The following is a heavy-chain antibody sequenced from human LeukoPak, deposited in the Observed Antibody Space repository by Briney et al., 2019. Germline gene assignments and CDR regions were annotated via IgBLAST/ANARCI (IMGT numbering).Heavy chain of an antibody. Sequence: GESLKISCKGSGYRFTSYWIGWVRQMPGKGLEWMGIINPGDSDTRYSPSFQGQVTISADKSISTTYLQWSSLKASDSAIYYCAGQGSTVTMDYWGQGTLVTVSS. V-gene: IGHV5-51*01. D-gene: IGHD4-17*01. CDR2: INPGDSDT. CDR3: AGQGSTVTMDY. CDR1: GYRFTSYW. J-gene: IGHJ4*02.